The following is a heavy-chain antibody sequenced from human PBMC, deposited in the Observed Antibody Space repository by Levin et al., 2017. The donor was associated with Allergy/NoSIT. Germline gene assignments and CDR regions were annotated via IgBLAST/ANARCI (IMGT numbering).Heavy chain of an antibody. CDR1: GFTFDDYT. CDR2: ISWDGGST. V-gene: IGHV3-43*01. CDR3: AKDMGDYDSSGYGVWYYFDY. J-gene: IGHJ4*02. Sequence: PGGSLRLSCAASGFTFDDYTMHWVRQAPGKGLEWVSLISWDGGSTYYADSVKGRFTISRDNSKNSLYLQMNSLRTEDTALYYCAKDMGDYDSSGYGVWYYFDYWGQGTLVTVSS. D-gene: IGHD3-22*01.